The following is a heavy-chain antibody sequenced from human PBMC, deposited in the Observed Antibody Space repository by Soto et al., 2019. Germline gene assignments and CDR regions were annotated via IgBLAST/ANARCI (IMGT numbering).Heavy chain of an antibody. CDR1: GITFSDYY. D-gene: IGHD3-10*01. CDR2: SSSSGSTI. J-gene: IGHJ5*02. CDR3: ARHLGGYYGPFDP. V-gene: IGHV3-11*01. Sequence: PGGSLRLSCAGSGITFSDYYMSWIRQAPGKGLEWISYSSSSGSTIFYADSVKGRFTISRDNAKNSLYLQMNSLRAEDTAMYYCARHLGGYYGPFDPWGQGTLVTVSS.